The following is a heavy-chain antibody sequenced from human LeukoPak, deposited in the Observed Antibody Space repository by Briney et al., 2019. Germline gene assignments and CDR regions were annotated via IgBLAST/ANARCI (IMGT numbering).Heavy chain of an antibody. D-gene: IGHD6-13*01. CDR1: GGSFSGYY. CDR2: INHSGST. J-gene: IGHJ4*02. Sequence: SETLSLTCAVYGGSFSGYYWSWIRQPPGKGLEWIGEINHSGSTNCNPSLKSRVTISVDTSKNQFSLKLSSVTAADTAVYYCARGTALAAAAAYYFDYWGQGTLVTVSS. CDR3: ARGTALAAAAAYYFDY. V-gene: IGHV4-34*01.